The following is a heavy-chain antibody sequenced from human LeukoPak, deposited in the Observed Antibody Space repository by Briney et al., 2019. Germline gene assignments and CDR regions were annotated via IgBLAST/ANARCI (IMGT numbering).Heavy chain of an antibody. Sequence: ASVKVSCKAPGHEFTDYYLHWVRQAPGQGLEWMGWIHPGTGDPNYAQKFQGRVTVTRDTSISTVYMELIRLRSDDTAVYYCASYAAGYNWLKVWGQGTLVTVSS. CDR1: GHEFTDYY. D-gene: IGHD1-1*01. V-gene: IGHV1-2*02. CDR3: ASYAAGYNWLKV. CDR2: IHPGTGDP. J-gene: IGHJ4*02.